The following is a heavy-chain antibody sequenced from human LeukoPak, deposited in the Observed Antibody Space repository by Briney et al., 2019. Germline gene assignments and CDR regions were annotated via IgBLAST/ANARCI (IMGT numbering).Heavy chain of an antibody. D-gene: IGHD4-11*01. CDR2: TWSYDTNQ. CDR1: GFTFSQFV. Sequence: PGTSVTVSCEASGFTFSQFVMHWVRQAPGQGGDGVAVTWSYDTNQYYADSVKGRFTISRDDFRKTVSLQMDGLRVEDTAVYYCAKDAQRGFDYSNSLEHWGQGSLVTVSS. V-gene: IGHV3-33*06. J-gene: IGHJ5*02. CDR3: AKDAQRGFDYSNSLEH.